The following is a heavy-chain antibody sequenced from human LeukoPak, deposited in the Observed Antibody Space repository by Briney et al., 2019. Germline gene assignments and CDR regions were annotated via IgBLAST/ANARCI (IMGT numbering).Heavy chain of an antibody. Sequence: GGSLRLSCVASGFTFSSYEMNWVRQTPGKGLEWVSYIRSSGTPISYADSVKGRFTISRDSAKNSLYLQMNNLRAEDTAVYYCARDGFNFADAFDAWGQGTLVTVSS. CDR1: GFTFSSYE. D-gene: IGHD5-24*01. J-gene: IGHJ3*01. CDR3: ARDGFNFADAFDA. CDR2: IRSSGTPI. V-gene: IGHV3-48*03.